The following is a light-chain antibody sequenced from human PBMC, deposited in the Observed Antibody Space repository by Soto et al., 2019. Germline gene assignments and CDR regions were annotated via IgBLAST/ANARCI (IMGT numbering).Light chain of an antibody. Sequence: DIRMTQYPSSVSASVGDRVTITCRASQGITNRLAWYQQKPGKAPKLLIYEASSLQSGVPSRISGSGSGTDFTLTISSLQPEDFATYYCQQANSFPITFGQGTRLEIK. CDR3: QQANSFPIT. V-gene: IGKV1D-12*01. J-gene: IGKJ5*01. CDR1: QGITNR. CDR2: EAS.